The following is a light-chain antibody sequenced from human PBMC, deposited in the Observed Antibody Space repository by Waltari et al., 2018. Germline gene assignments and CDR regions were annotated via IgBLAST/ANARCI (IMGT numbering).Light chain of an antibody. Sequence: DIQMTQSPSSLSASVGDRVTISCRASPVISNSLAWYHQSPGQAPKLLLDGTSRLESGVPSRFSGRGSGTDYTLTISSLQPEDFGTYYCQQYYGVTLTFGGGTKVQI. V-gene: IGKV1-NL1*01. CDR2: GTS. CDR1: PVISNS. CDR3: QQYYGVTLT. J-gene: IGKJ4*01.